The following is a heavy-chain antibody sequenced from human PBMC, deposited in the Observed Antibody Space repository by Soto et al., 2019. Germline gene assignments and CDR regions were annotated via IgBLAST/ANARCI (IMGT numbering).Heavy chain of an antibody. V-gene: IGHV1-69*13. CDR3: ARSRVVAARTYYYYAMDA. CDR1: AGTFRSYS. CDR2: IVPMFGTP. D-gene: IGHD2-15*01. J-gene: IGHJ6*02. Sequence: SVKVSCKASAGTFRSYSMNWVRQAPGQGLEWMGGIVPMFGTPNYAQKFQGRVTITADESTSTVYMELTSLRSEDTAVFYCARSRVVAARTYYYYAMDAWGQGTTVTVSS.